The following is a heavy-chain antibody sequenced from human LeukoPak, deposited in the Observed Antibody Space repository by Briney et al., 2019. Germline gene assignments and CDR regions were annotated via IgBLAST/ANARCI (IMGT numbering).Heavy chain of an antibody. Sequence: GGSLRLSCAASGFTFSSYTMSWVRQAPGKGLEWVSTITTSDGNTYYADSVKGRFTVSRDNSKNSLFLQMNSLRAEDTAVYYCAKDGGLWVSAHWGDSWGRGTLVTVSS. CDR3: AKDGGLWVSAHWGDS. CDR1: GFTFSSYT. D-gene: IGHD7-27*01. CDR2: ITTSDGNT. J-gene: IGHJ4*02. V-gene: IGHV3-23*01.